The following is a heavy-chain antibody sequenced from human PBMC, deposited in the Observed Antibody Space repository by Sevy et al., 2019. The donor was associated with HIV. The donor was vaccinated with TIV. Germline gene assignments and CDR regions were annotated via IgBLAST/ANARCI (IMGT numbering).Heavy chain of an antibody. V-gene: IGHV3-33*03. CDR3: AKRERSYYDSSGNYDAFDV. J-gene: IGHJ3*01. Sequence: GGSLRLSCAASGFDFSTYDMHWVRQAPGKGLEWVAFISFDGSDKWYVDSVKGRFTIPRDNFKNTLYVQMNTLRDEDTAVYYCAKRERSYYDSSGNYDAFDVWGQGTSVTVSS. CDR1: GFDFSTYD. D-gene: IGHD3-22*01. CDR2: ISFDGSDK.